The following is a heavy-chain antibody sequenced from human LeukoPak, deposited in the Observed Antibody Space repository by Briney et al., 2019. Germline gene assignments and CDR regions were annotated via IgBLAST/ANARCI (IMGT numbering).Heavy chain of an antibody. J-gene: IGHJ4*02. Sequence: PGGSLRLSCAASGFTFSSYSMNWVRQAPGKGLEWVSSISSSSSYIYYADSVKGRFTISRDNAKNSLYLQMNSLRAEDTAVYYCARDESYYYDSSGYRPFDYWGQGTLVTVSS. D-gene: IGHD3-22*01. CDR2: ISSSSSYI. CDR1: GFTFSSYS. V-gene: IGHV3-21*01. CDR3: ARDESYYYDSSGYRPFDY.